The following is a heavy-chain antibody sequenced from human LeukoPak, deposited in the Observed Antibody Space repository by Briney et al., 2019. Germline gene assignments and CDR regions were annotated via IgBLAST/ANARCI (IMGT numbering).Heavy chain of an antibody. CDR2: VSYDGSNK. CDR1: GFTFSSYA. Sequence: GGSLRLSCAASGFTFSSYAMHWVRQAPGKGLEWVAVVSYDGSNKYYADSVKGRFTISRDNSKNTLYLQMNSLRAEDTAVYYCAREGGSYFDYWGQGTLVTVSS. J-gene: IGHJ4*02. CDR3: AREGGSYFDY. D-gene: IGHD3-16*01. V-gene: IGHV3-30-3*01.